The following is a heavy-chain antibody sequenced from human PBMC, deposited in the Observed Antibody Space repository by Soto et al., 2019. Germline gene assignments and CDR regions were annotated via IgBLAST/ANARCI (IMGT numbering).Heavy chain of an antibody. D-gene: IGHD7-27*01. CDR2: ISRDGGTK. CDR3: TGKGASGY. CDR1: GFTVSTYG. Sequence: QVQLVESGGGVVQPGRSLRLSCAVSGFTVSTYGMHWVRQAPGKGLEWVAGISRDGGTKYYADSVKGRFTISRDNSRNTLFLEMKSQRGVYMAVFYCTGKGASGYWGPGTLVPGSS. J-gene: IGHJ4*02. V-gene: IGHV3-30*03.